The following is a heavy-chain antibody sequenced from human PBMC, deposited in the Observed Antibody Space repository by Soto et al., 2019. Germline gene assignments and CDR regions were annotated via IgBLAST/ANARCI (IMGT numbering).Heavy chain of an antibody. D-gene: IGHD6-19*01. J-gene: IGHJ3*01. CDR2: VNHNGRN. CDR1: GGSFTGYF. CDR3: ARGGSSDWQVDFDF. Sequence: QLHQQQWGAGLLKPSETLSLTCDVYGGSFTGYFWNWIRQSPGKGLEWIGKVNHNGRNNYNPSLKSRVTISLDMSKNQISLKLTSVTAADTAVYYCARGGSSDWQVDFDFWGQGTMVTVSS. V-gene: IGHV4-34*01.